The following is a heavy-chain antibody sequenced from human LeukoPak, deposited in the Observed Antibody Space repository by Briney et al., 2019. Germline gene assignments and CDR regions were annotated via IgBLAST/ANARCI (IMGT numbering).Heavy chain of an antibody. V-gene: IGHV5-51*01. Sequence: GESLKISCNGSGYXFTNYWICWVRQMPGKGLEWMGIIYPDDSDTTYSPSFQGQVTISADKSISTAYLQWSSLKASDTAMYYCARHDRDGYNDYYYGKDVWGQGTTVSVSS. CDR2: IYPDDSDT. J-gene: IGHJ6*02. CDR3: ARHDRDGYNDYYYGKDV. CDR1: GYXFTNYW. D-gene: IGHD5-24*01.